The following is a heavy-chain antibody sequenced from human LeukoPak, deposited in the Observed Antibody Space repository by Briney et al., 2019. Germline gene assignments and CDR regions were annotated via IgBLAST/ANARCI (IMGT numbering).Heavy chain of an antibody. CDR1: GYSISSGYY. D-gene: IGHD3-10*01. CDR2: IYHSGST. CDR3: ARWVDYYYRD. Sequence: SETLSLTCTVSGYSISSGYYWGWIRQPPGKGLEWIGSIYHSGSTYYNPSLKSRVTISVDTSKNQFSLKLSSVTAADTAVYYCARWVDYYYRDWGQGTLVTVSS. J-gene: IGHJ4*02. V-gene: IGHV4-38-2*02.